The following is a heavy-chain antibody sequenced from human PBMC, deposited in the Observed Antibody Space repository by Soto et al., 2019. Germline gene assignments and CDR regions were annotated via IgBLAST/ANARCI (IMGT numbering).Heavy chain of an antibody. V-gene: IGHV3-48*01. D-gene: IGHD6-13*01. J-gene: IGHJ4*02. CDR3: ARDPGSSWYSIDY. CDR2: ISSSSSTI. Sequence: GGSLRLSCAASGFTFSSYSMNWVRQAPGKGLEWVSYISSSSSTIYYADSVKGRFTISRDNAKNSLYLQMNSLRAEDTAVYYCARDPGSSWYSIDYWGQGTLVTVSS. CDR1: GFTFSSYS.